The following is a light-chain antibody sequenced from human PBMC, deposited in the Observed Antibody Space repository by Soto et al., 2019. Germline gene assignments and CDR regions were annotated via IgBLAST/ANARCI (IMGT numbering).Light chain of an antibody. CDR1: NSDVGGYDY. CDR3: CSYAGSYSWV. Sequence: QSALTQPRSVSGSPGQSVTIYCTGTNSDVGGYDYVSWYQQHPGKAPKLMIYDVNERPSGVPDRFSGSKSANTASLTISGLQADDEGDYYCCSYAGSYSWVFGGGTKLTVL. J-gene: IGLJ3*02. CDR2: DVN. V-gene: IGLV2-11*01.